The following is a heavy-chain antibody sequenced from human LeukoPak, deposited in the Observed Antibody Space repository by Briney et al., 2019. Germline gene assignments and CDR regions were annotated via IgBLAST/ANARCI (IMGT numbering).Heavy chain of an antibody. CDR1: GFTFSSYA. CDR2: ISGSGGRT. V-gene: IGHV3-23*01. CDR3: AKEEYYYDSSGYSRYYFDY. D-gene: IGHD3-22*01. J-gene: IGHJ4*02. Sequence: GGSLRLSCAVSGFTFSSYAMNWVRQAPGKGLEWVSVISGSGGRTYYADSVKGRFTISRDNSKNTLYLQMNSLRAEDTAVYYCAKEEYYYDSSGYSRYYFDYWGQGTLVTVSS.